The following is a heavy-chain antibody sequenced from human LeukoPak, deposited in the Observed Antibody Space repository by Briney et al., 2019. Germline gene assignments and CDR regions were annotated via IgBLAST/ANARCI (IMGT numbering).Heavy chain of an antibody. J-gene: IGHJ4*02. CDR2: ISGSGGST. Sequence: PGGFLRLSCAASGFTFSSYAMSWVRQAPGKGLEWVSAISGSGGSTYYADSVKGRFTISRDNSKNTLYLQMNSLRAEDTAVYYCAKLYYDFWSGYWYWGQGTLVTVSS. CDR3: AKLYYDFWSGYWY. V-gene: IGHV3-23*01. CDR1: GFTFSSYA. D-gene: IGHD3-3*01.